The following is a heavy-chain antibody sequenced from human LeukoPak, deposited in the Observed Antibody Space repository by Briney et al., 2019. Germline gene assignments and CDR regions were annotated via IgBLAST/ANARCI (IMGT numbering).Heavy chain of an antibody. CDR3: ARDPGEWLLLDAAFDI. CDR2: ISSSGSTI. J-gene: IGHJ3*02. V-gene: IGHV3-11*04. Sequence: PGGSLRLSCAASGFTFSDYYMSWIRQAPGKGLEWVSYISSSGSTIYYADSVKGRFTISRDNAKNSLYLQMNSLRAEDTAVYYCARDPGEWLLLDAAFDIWGQGTMVTISS. CDR1: GFTFSDYY. D-gene: IGHD3-22*01.